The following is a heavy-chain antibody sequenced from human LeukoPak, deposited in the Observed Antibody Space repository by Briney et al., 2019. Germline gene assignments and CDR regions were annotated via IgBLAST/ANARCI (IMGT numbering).Heavy chain of an antibody. D-gene: IGHD3-22*01. Sequence: GGSLRLSCATSGFTFSSYAMSWVRQAPGKGLEWVSGISGSGDNTYYADSAKGRFTISRDNSKNTLYVQVNSLGTEDTAAYYCAKGSYYDSSGSFYFDYWGQGTLVTVSS. CDR2: ISGSGDNT. J-gene: IGHJ4*02. CDR1: GFTFSSYA. CDR3: AKGSYYDSSGSFYFDY. V-gene: IGHV3-23*01.